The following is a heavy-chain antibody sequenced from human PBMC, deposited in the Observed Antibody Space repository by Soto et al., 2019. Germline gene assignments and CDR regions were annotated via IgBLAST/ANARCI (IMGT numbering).Heavy chain of an antibody. J-gene: IGHJ4*02. CDR1: GSTFTSYG. V-gene: IGHV1-18*01. CDR2: TSAYTGNT. Sequence: QVQLVQSGAEVKKPGASVKVSCKASGSTFTSYGISWVRQAPGQGLEWMGWTSAYTGNTNYAQKLQGRVTMTTDTATSTAYMELRSLRSDDTAGYYCARAPIDFWSGRHDYWGQGTLVTVSS. D-gene: IGHD3-3*01. CDR3: ARAPIDFWSGRHDY.